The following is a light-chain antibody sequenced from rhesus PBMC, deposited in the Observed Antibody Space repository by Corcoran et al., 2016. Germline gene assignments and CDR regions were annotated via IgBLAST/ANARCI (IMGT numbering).Light chain of an antibody. CDR2: DIS. J-gene: IGKJ2*01. CDR3: QQYSNWPYS. V-gene: IGKV3-42*02. CDR1: QSVSSS. Sequence: TVLTQSPATLSLSPGERATLSCRASQSVSSSLAWYQQKPGQAPRLLIYDISSRATGIPDRFSGSGSGTDFTLTISSLEPEDVEVYYCQQYSNWPYSFGQGTKVEIK.